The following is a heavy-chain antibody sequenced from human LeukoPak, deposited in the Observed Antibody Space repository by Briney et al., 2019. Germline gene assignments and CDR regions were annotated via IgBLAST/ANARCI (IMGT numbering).Heavy chain of an antibody. J-gene: IGHJ4*02. D-gene: IGHD3-10*01. CDR1: GFTFGRHW. V-gene: IGHV3-30*02. CDR3: AKDSSGLHYGSGTSFDY. CDR2: IRYDGSNK. Sequence: PGGSLRLSCAASGFTFGRHWMSWVRQAPGKGLEWVAFIRYDGSNKYYADSVKGRFTISRDNSKNTLYLQMNSLRAEDTAVYYCAKDSSGLHYGSGTSFDYWGQGTLVTVSS.